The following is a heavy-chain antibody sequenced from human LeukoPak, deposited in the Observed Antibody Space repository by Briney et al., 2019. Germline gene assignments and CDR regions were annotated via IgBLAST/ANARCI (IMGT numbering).Heavy chain of an antibody. CDR2: ISTGSSTI. CDR3: ARNFAS. CDR1: GFTFSGST. J-gene: IGHJ5*01. V-gene: IGHV3-48*02. Sequence: PGGSLRLSCAASGFTFSGSTMNWVRQAPGKGLEWLSYISTGSSTIYYADSVKGRFTISRDDAKNSLYLQMNSLRDEDTAVYYCARNFASWGQGTPVTVSS.